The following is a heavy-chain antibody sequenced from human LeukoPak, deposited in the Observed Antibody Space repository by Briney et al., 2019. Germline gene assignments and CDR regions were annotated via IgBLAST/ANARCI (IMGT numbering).Heavy chain of an antibody. Sequence: GGSLRLSCAASGFTFSSYGMHWVRQAPGKGLEWVAVIWYDGSNKYYADSVKGRFTISRDNSKNTLYLQMNSLRAEDTAVYYCAKDRGGSRFEWHFDLWGRGTLVTVSS. CDR3: AKDRGGSRFEWHFDL. J-gene: IGHJ2*01. CDR1: GFTFSSYG. V-gene: IGHV3-33*06. D-gene: IGHD3-10*01. CDR2: IWYDGSNK.